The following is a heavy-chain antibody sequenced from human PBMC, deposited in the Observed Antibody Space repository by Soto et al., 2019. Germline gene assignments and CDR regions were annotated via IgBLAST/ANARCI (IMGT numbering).Heavy chain of an antibody. Sequence: GGSLRLSCAASGFTFSSYGMHWVRQAPGKGLEWVAVISYDGSNKYYADSVKGRFTISRDNSKNTLYLQMNSLRAEDTAVYYCAKGLGAFLEWFVYGMDVWGQGTTVTVSS. CDR3: AKGLGAFLEWFVYGMDV. V-gene: IGHV3-30*18. J-gene: IGHJ6*02. CDR1: GFTFSSYG. D-gene: IGHD3-3*02. CDR2: ISYDGSNK.